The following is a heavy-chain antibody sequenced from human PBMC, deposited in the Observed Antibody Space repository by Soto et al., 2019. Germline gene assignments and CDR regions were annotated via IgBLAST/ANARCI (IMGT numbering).Heavy chain of an antibody. V-gene: IGHV2-5*01. CDR3: AHQYGSSSGYGMVV. D-gene: IGHD6-6*01. J-gene: IGHJ6*02. Sequence: SGPTLVNPTQTLTLTCTFSGFSLSTSEGVMGWIRQPPGKAVERRALIYWYGEKRYNPCLKSTLTITKDTAKNPVVPTMTNKDPVDTSTYSCAHQYGSSSGYGMVVWGQETTVTVS. CDR2: IYWYGEK. CDR1: GFSLSTSEGV.